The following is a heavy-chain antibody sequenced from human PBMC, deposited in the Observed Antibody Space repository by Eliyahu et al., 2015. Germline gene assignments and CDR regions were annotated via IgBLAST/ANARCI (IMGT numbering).Heavy chain of an antibody. J-gene: IGHJ4*02. CDR2: IYYSGST. Sequence: QVQLQESGPGLVKPSETLSLTCTVSGXSISSYYWSWIRQPPGKGLEWIGYIYYSGSTNYNPSLKSRVTISVDTSKNQFSLKLSSVTAADTAVYYCALGIEAPYYFDYWGQGTLVTVSS. CDR3: ALGIEAPYYFDY. V-gene: IGHV4-59*08. D-gene: IGHD1-26*01. CDR1: GXSISSYY.